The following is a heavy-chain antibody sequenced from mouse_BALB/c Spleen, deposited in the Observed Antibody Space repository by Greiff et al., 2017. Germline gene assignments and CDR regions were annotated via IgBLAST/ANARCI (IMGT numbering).Heavy chain of an antibody. CDR2: INPDSSTI. Sequence: DVQLVESGGGLVQPGGSLKLSCAASGFDFSRYWMRWGRQAPGQGLEWIGEINPDSSTINYTPSLKDKFSISKDNAKNALYLQMSTVRAEVTALYYCAQLYYGTSPDDWGQGTTLTVAS. CDR1: GFDFSRYW. CDR3: AQLYYGTSPDD. V-gene: IGHV4-1*02. D-gene: IGHD1-1*01. J-gene: IGHJ2*01.